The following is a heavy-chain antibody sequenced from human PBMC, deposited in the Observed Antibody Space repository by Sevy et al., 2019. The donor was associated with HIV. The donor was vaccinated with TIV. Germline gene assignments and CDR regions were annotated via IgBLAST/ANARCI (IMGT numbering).Heavy chain of an antibody. Sequence: SETLSLCTISVSAASISSSNSYWGWIRQPPGKGLQWIGSIHYRGSTDYHPSLKSRVTISIDTSKNQLSLELRSVTATDTTFYYCVRHDSGSPEYFDSWGHGILVTVSS. V-gene: IGHV4-39*01. D-gene: IGHD2-15*01. CDR3: VRHDSGSPEYFDS. J-gene: IGHJ4*01. CDR1: AASISSSNSY. CDR2: IHYRGST.